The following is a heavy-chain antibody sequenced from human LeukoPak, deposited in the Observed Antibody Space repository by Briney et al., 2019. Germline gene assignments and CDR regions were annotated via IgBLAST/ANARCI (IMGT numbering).Heavy chain of an antibody. CDR2: MNPNSGNT. Sequence: GASVKVSCKASGYTFTSYDINWVRQATGQGLEWMGWMNPNSGNTGYAQKFQGRVTMTRNTSISTAYMELSSLRSEDTAVYYCARDRGAGTTALYYFDYWGQGTLVTVSS. D-gene: IGHD3-10*01. CDR3: ARDRGAGTTALYYFDY. CDR1: GYTFTSYD. V-gene: IGHV1-8*01. J-gene: IGHJ4*02.